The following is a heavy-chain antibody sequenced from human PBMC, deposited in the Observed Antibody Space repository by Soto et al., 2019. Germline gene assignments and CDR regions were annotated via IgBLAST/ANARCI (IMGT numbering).Heavy chain of an antibody. D-gene: IGHD3-3*01. CDR1: GYTFTGYG. J-gene: IGHJ5*02. CDR2: ISAYNGNT. V-gene: IGHV1-18*01. CDR3: ARADYDFWSGYSVYNWFDP. Sequence: GASVKVSCKASGYTFTGYGISWVRQAPGQGLEWMGWISAYNGNTNYAQKLQGRVTMTTDTSTSTAYMELRSLRSDDTAVYYCARADYDFWSGYSVYNWFDPWGQGTLVTVSS.